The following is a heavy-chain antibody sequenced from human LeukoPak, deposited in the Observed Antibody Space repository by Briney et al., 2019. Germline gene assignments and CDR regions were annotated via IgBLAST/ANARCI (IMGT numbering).Heavy chain of an antibody. D-gene: IGHD2-2*01. V-gene: IGHV3-30*04. CDR3: ARPLRYCSSTSCYYFDY. J-gene: IGHJ4*02. CDR2: ISYDGSNK. Sequence: GRSLRLSCAASGFTFSSYAMHWVRQAPGKGLEWVAVISYDGSNKYYADSVKGRFTISRDNSKNTLYLQMNSLRAEDTAVYYCARPLRYCSSTSCYYFDYWGQGTLVTVCS. CDR1: GFTFSSYA.